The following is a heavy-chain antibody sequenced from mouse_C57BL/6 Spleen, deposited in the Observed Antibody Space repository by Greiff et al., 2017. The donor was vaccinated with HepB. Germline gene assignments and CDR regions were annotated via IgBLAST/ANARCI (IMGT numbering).Heavy chain of an antibody. Sequence: VQLQQSGPGLVQPSQSLSITCTVSGFSLTSYGVHWVRQSPGKGLEWLGVIWSGGSTDYNAAFISRLSISKDNSKSQVFFKMNRLQADDTAIYYGARNKDYSNYGGYFDVWGTGTTVTVSS. CDR2: IWSGGST. D-gene: IGHD2-5*01. CDR3: ARNKDYSNYGGYFDV. CDR1: GFSLTSYG. J-gene: IGHJ1*03. V-gene: IGHV2-2*01.